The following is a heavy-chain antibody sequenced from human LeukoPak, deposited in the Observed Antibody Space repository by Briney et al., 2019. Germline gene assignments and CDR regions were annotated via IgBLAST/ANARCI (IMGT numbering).Heavy chain of an antibody. J-gene: IGHJ4*02. V-gene: IGHV4-4*07. D-gene: IGHD5-24*01. Sequence: SETLSLTCTVSRGSITPHYWSWIRLPAGKGRDWIGRISPTRSTNYNPSLNSRVTMSVDTSKNQLSLTLKSVTAADTAVYYCAREVEMATQFDYWGQGTLVTVSS. CDR1: RGSITPHY. CDR2: ISPTRST. CDR3: AREVEMATQFDY.